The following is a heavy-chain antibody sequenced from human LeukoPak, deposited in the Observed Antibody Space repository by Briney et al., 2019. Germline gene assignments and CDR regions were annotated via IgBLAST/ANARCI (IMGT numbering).Heavy chain of an antibody. Sequence: SQTLSLTCAVYGGSFSGYYWSWIRQPPGKGLEWIGEINHSGSTNYNPSLNSRVTISVDTSKNQFSLKLSSVTAADTAVYHCARGRYRLRYSSGSHDAFDIWGQGTMVTVSS. D-gene: IGHD6-19*01. CDR2: INHSGST. J-gene: IGHJ3*02. CDR1: GGSFSGYY. V-gene: IGHV4-34*01. CDR3: ARGRYRLRYSSGSHDAFDI.